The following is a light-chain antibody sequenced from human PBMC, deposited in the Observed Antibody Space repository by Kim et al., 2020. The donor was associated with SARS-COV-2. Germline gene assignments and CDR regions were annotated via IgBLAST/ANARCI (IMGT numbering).Light chain of an antibody. CDR1: QSVGSSY. Sequence: YPGERATLSCGASQSVGSSYLAWYQQKPGQAPRLLIYDASSRATGIPDRFSGSGSGTDFTLTISRLEPEDYAVYYCQQYGRSLWTFGGGTKVDIK. CDR2: DAS. J-gene: IGKJ4*02. V-gene: IGKV3D-20*01. CDR3: QQYGRSLWT.